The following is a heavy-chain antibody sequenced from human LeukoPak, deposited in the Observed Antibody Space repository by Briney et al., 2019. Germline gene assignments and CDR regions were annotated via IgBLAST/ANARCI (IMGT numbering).Heavy chain of an antibody. J-gene: IGHJ6*03. CDR3: ARAGRGLGYCSGGSCYSPGYYYYYMDV. CDR1: GGTFSSYA. CDR2: IIPIFGTA. V-gene: IGHV1-69*13. Sequence: SVKVSCKASGGTFSSYAISWVRQAPGQGLEWMGGIIPIFGTANYAQKFQGRVTITADESTSTAYMELSSLRSEDTAVYYCARAGRGLGYCSGGSCYSPGYYYYYMDVWGKGTTVTISS. D-gene: IGHD2-15*01.